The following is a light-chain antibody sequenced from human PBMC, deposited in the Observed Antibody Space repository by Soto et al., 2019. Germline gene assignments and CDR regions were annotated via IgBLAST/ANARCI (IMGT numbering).Light chain of an antibody. V-gene: IGKV3-20*01. CDR1: QTISSNY. CDR3: QQFET. J-gene: IGKJ4*01. CDR2: GAS. Sequence: EIVLTQSPGTLSLSPGERATLSCRATQTISSNYLAWYQQKPGQAPKLLIHGASTRATGIPDRFSGSGSGTDFTLTISRLEPEDFAVYYCQQFETFGGGTKVEIK.